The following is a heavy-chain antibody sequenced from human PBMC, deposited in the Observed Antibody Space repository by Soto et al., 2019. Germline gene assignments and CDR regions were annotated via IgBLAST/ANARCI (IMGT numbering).Heavy chain of an antibody. CDR2: IDPSDSYT. CDR1: GYSFTSSW. J-gene: IGHJ6*02. V-gene: IGHV5-10-1*01. D-gene: IGHD6-19*01. CDR3: ATRDVAVAGTYYYYGMDV. Sequence: GESLKISCKGSGYSFTSSWISWVRQMPGKGLEWMARIDPSDSYTNYSPSFQGQVTISADKSISTAYLQWSSLTASDTAMYYCATRDVAVAGTYYYYGMDVWGQGTTVTVSS.